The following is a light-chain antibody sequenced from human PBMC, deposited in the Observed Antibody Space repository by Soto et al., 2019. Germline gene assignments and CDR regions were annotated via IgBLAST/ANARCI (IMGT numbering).Light chain of an antibody. Sequence: EIVLTQSPGTLSLSAGESAALSCRASQSISNNFLAWYQRKPGQAPRLLIYGASYRATDIPYRFSGSGSVTGFTVTITRLEPDDGPVYYCQRYGGSPSTFGQGTMVEVK. V-gene: IGKV3-20*01. CDR1: QSISNNF. CDR2: GAS. J-gene: IGKJ1*01. CDR3: QRYGGSPST.